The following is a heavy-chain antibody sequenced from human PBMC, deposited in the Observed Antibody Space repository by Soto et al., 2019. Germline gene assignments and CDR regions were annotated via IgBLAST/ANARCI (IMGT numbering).Heavy chain of an antibody. D-gene: IGHD3-10*01. CDR3: AKVSRKGSAIDFDY. V-gene: IGHV1-8*01. CDR1: GYTFSNYD. CDR2: VNPNNGDT. J-gene: IGHJ4*02. Sequence: QVQLVQSGAELKKPGASVKVSCKASGYTFSNYDMNWVRQATGQGPEWIGWVNPNNGDTGYAQNFQGRVTLTTDISPTTAYMELTSLRSEDTAIYYCAKVSRKGSAIDFDYWGQGTLITVSS.